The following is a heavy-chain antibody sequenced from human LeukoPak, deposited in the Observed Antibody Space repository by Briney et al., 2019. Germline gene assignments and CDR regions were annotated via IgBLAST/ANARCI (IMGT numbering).Heavy chain of an antibody. D-gene: IGHD3-22*01. CDR1: GGSVSSGSYY. Sequence: PSETLSLTCTVSGGSVSSGSYYWSWIRQPPGTGLEWIGEINHSGSTNYNPSLKSRVTISVDTSKKQFSLKLSSVTAADTAVYYCVTYYFDSSGPKKNYWGQGTLVTVSS. CDR3: VTYYFDSSGPKKNY. V-gene: IGHV4-39*07. J-gene: IGHJ4*02. CDR2: INHSGST.